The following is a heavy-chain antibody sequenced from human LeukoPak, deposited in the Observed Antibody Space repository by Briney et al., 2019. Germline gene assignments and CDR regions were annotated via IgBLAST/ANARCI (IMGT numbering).Heavy chain of an antibody. CDR3: AKVQHADFNMNFDS. J-gene: IGHJ4*02. D-gene: IGHD2-21*01. CDR2: ISASDDRT. Sequence: GGPLRLSCAASGFTFSNYVMNWLRPPPGEGLEGCSSISASDDRTFYADSVKGRFTISRDNSKNTVYLQMNSLRAGDTAVYYCAKVQHADFNMNFDSWGQGTLVTVSS. CDR1: GFTFSNYV. V-gene: IGHV3-23*01.